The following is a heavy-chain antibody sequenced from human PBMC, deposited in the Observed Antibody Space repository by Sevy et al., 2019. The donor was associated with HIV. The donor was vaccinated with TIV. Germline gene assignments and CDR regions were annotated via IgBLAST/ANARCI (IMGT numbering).Heavy chain of an antibody. CDR2: ISHDGSNK. Sequence: GGSLRLSCAASGFTFSSYAMHWVRQAPGKGLEWVAVISHDGSNKYYADSVKGRFTISRDNSKNTLYLQMNSLRAEDTAVYYCARDPSIAAAAMAYYYYYGMDVWGQGTTVTVSS. CDR1: GFTFSSYA. D-gene: IGHD6-13*01. V-gene: IGHV3-30-3*01. J-gene: IGHJ6*02. CDR3: ARDPSIAAAAMAYYYYYGMDV.